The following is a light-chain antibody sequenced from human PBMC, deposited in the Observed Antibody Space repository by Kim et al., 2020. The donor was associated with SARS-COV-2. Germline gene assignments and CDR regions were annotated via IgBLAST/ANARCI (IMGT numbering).Light chain of an antibody. J-gene: IGKJ4*01. CDR1: HGIISY. CDR3: QQYYSYLPLT. V-gene: IGKV1-8*01. Sequence: ATGDRVTTTCRASHGIISYLAGYQQKPGKAPKLLIYDAATLQSGVPSRFSGSGSGTDVTLTISCLQSEDFATYYCQQYYSYLPLTFGGGTKVDIK. CDR2: DAA.